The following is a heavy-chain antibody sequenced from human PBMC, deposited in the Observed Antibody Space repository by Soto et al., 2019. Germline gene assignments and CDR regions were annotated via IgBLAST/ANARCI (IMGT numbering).Heavy chain of an antibody. V-gene: IGHV3-33*01. CDR2: IWYDGSNQ. CDR3: ARWSNNKVVDP. J-gene: IGHJ5*02. Sequence: QVQLVESGGGVVQPGRSLRLSCAASRFTFRNHGMQWVRQAPGKGLEWVAVIWYDGSNQYYAESVKGRFTISRDNSKDTMYLQMNSLRDEDTAVYYCARWSNNKVVDPWGQGTLVTVSS. D-gene: IGHD1-1*01. CDR1: RFTFRNHG.